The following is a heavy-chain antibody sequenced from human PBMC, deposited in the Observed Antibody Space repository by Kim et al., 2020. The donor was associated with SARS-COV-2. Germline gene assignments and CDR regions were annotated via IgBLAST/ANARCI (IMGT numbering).Heavy chain of an antibody. CDR1: GFTFSSYS. CDR2: ISSSSSYI. D-gene: IGHD2-2*01. Sequence: GGSLRLSCAASGFTFSSYSMNWVRQAPGKGLEWVSSISSSSSYIYYADSVKGRFTISRDNAKNSLYLQMNSLRAEDTAVYYCARDYCSSTSCFPISNYYYGMDVWCQGTTVTVSS. J-gene: IGHJ6*02. V-gene: IGHV3-21*01. CDR3: ARDYCSSTSCFPISNYYYGMDV.